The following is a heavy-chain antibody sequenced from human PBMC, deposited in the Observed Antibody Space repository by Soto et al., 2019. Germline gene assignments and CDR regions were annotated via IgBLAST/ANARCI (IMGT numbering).Heavy chain of an antibody. CDR1: GDTFSSYS. D-gene: IGHD3-10*01. CDR2: FSHVFGGP. Sequence: QVHLVQSGAEVKKPGSSVKVSCTSSGDTFSSYSYSWVRLVPGQGLEWMGGFSHVFGGPNYAQNFLDRVTITANQCTRTVYLELSGLTSDDTAVYYCARGVTRGSSPPFALWGQGTLVTISS. J-gene: IGHJ4*02. V-gene: IGHV1-69*13. CDR3: ARGVTRGSSPPFAL.